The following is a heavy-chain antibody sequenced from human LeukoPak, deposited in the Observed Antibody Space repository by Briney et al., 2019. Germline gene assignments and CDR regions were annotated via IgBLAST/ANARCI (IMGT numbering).Heavy chain of an antibody. CDR3: AKDRGTGTTVDYFDY. J-gene: IGHJ4*02. CDR1: GFTVSSNY. CDR2: IYSGGST. V-gene: IGHV3-53*05. D-gene: IGHD1-7*01. Sequence: GGSLRLSCAASGFTVSSNYMSWVRQAPGKGLEWVSVIYSGGSTYYADSVKGRFTISRDNSRNTLDLQMNSLRAEDTAVYYCAKDRGTGTTVDYFDYWGQGTLVTVSS.